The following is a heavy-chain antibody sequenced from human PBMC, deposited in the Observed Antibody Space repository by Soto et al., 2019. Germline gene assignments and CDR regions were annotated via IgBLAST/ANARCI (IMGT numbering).Heavy chain of an antibody. CDR2: TYYRSKWYN. D-gene: IGHD6-13*01. CDR1: GDSVSSNSAA. CDR3: ARVWTGAAAGTSSYYGMDV. V-gene: IGHV6-1*01. Sequence: SQTLSLTCAISGDSVSSNSAAWNWIRQSPSRGLEWLGRTYYRSKWYNDYAVSVKSRITINPDTSKNQFSLQLNSVTPEDTAVYYCARVWTGAAAGTSSYYGMDVWGQGTSVTVAS. J-gene: IGHJ6*02.